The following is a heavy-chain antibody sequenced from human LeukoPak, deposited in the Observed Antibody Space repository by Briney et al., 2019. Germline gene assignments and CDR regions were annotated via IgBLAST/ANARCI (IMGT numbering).Heavy chain of an antibody. D-gene: IGHD4-17*01. Sequence: ASETLSLTCTVSGGSISSGSYYWSWIRQPAGKGLEWIGRIYASGSTNYNPSVKSRVTISVDTSKNQFSLKLSSVTAADTAVYYCASLEGDYGFDPWGQGTLVTVSS. CDR1: GGSISSGSYY. CDR3: ASLEGDYGFDP. V-gene: IGHV4-61*02. J-gene: IGHJ5*02. CDR2: IYASGST.